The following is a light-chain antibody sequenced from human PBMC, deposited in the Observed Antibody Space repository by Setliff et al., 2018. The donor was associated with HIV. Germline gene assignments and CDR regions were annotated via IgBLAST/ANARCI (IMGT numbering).Light chain of an antibody. CDR3: SSYTSSSTYV. Sequence: QSALTQPASVSGSPGQSITISCTGTSSDVGGYNYVSWYQQHPGKAPKFMIYDVSKRPSGVSNRFSGSKSGNTASLTISGLQAEDEADYYCSSYTSSSTYVFGTGTQV. J-gene: IGLJ1*01. V-gene: IGLV2-14*01. CDR1: SSDVGGYNY. CDR2: DVS.